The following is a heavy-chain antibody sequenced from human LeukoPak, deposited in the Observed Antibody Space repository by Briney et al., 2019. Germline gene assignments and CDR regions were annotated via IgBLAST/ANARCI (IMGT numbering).Heavy chain of an antibody. CDR3: ARDPEEDYYDSTLDAFDI. CDR1: GFTFSSYA. V-gene: IGHV3-30-3*01. D-gene: IGHD3-22*01. CDR2: ISYDGSNK. Sequence: GGSLRLSCAASGFTFSSYAMHWVRQAPGKGLEWVAVISYDGSNKYYADSVKGRFTISRDNSKNTLYLQMNSLRAEDTAVYYCARDPEEDYYDSTLDAFDIWGQGTMVTVSS. J-gene: IGHJ3*02.